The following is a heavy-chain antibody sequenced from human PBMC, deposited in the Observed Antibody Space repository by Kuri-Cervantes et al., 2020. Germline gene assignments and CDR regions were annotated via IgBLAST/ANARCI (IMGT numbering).Heavy chain of an antibody. CDR1: GFTVSSNY. D-gene: IGHD7-27*01. V-gene: IGHV3-66*02. J-gene: IGHJ6*02. Sequence: GGSLRLSCVASGFTVSSNYMSWVRQAPGKGLEWASIIYSGGSTFYADSVKGRFTISRDNSKNTLYLKMNSLSADDTAMYYCARCSTITGAQGSYCDRMDVWGQGTTVTVSS. CDR3: ARCSTITGAQGSYCDRMDV. CDR2: IYSGGST.